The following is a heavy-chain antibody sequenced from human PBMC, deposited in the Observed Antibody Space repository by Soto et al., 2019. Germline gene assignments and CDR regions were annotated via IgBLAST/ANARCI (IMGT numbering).Heavy chain of an antibody. CDR1: GYSFSNYW. V-gene: IGHV5-51*01. D-gene: IGHD6-13*01. J-gene: IGHJ1*01. Sequence: GESLKISCQGSGYSFSNYWIGWVRQMPGKGLEWMGIIFPGDSETRHSPSFQGQVTISADKSVSTAYLQWSTLKASDTAMYYCARLESSRLESRYFQHWGQGTLVTVSS. CDR2: IFPGDSET. CDR3: ARLESSRLESRYFQH.